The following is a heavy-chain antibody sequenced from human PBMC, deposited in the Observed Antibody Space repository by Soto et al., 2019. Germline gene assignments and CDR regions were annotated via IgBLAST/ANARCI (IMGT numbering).Heavy chain of an antibody. CDR1: GYTFNTYW. V-gene: IGHV5-51*01. D-gene: IGHD6-13*01. J-gene: IGHJ6*02. CDR3: ARPSQRIAAAGIRNLYGMDV. Sequence: PGESLKISCKGSGYTFNTYWIGWVRQMPGKGLEWMGFIYPGDSDTTYSPSFQGQVTISVDKSISTAYLQWSSLKVSDTAIYYCARPSQRIAAAGIRNLYGMDVWGQGTTVTVSS. CDR2: IYPGDSDT.